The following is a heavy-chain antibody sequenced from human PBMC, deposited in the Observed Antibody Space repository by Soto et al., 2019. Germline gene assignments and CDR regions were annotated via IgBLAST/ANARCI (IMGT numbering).Heavy chain of an antibody. J-gene: IGHJ3*02. CDR2: FDPEDGET. CDR3: ATGPPTTVVTPYPI. V-gene: IGHV1-24*01. D-gene: IGHD4-17*01. Sequence: ASVKVSCKVSGYTLTELSMHWVRQAPGKGLEWMGGFDPEDGETIYAQKFQGRVTMTEDTSTDTAYMELSSLRSEDTAVYYCATGPPTTVVTPYPIWGQGTMVTVSS. CDR1: GYTLTELS.